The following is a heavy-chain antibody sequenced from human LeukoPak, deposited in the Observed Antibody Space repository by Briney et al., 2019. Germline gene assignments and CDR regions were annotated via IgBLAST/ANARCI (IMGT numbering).Heavy chain of an antibody. V-gene: IGHV1-18*01. CDR3: ARVAGGYSYGYEDY. CDR1: GYTFTSNG. D-gene: IGHD5-18*01. Sequence: ASVKASCKASGYTFTSNGISWVRQAPAQGLEWMGWISPYSGNTNFAQNLQGRVTMTTDTAARTAYMELRSLRSDDTAMYYCARVAGGYSYGYEDYWGQGTLVTVYS. CDR2: ISPYSGNT. J-gene: IGHJ4*02.